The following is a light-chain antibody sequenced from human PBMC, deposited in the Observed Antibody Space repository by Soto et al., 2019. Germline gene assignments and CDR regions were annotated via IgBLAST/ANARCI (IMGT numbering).Light chain of an antibody. CDR3: QQYNSYSPT. Sequence: IKMNHSPSTLSGSVGDRVTITCRASQTISSWLAWYQQKPGKAPKLLIYKASTLKSGVPSRFSGSGSGTEFTLTISSLQPDDFATYYCQQYNSYSPTFGQGANVDIK. CDR2: KAS. CDR1: QTISSW. V-gene: IGKV1-5*03. J-gene: IGKJ1*01.